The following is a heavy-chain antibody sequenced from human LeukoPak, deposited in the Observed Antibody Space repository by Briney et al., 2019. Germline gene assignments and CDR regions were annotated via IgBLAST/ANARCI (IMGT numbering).Heavy chain of an antibody. Sequence: SETLSLTCAVYGGSFSGYYWSWIRQPPGKGLEWIGEINHSGSTNYNPSLKSRVTISVDTSKNQFSLRLSSVTAADTAVYYCARVLEGSSGQHWYFDLWGRSTLVTVSS. J-gene: IGHJ2*01. CDR3: ARVLEGSSGQHWYFDL. D-gene: IGHD6-19*01. CDR2: INHSGST. CDR1: GGSFSGYY. V-gene: IGHV4-34*01.